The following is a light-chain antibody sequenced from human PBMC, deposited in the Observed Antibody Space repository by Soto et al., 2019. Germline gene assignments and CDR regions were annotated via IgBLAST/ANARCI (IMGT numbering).Light chain of an antibody. Sequence: DIEMTQSPATLSVSPGERATLSCRASQNVNSNLAWYQQKPGQAPRLLIYVASTRATGIPARFSGSGSGTEFTLTISSLQSEDSAVYYCQQYNNWPSWTFGQGTKVDI. CDR3: QQYNNWPSWT. V-gene: IGKV3-15*01. CDR1: QNVNSN. CDR2: VAS. J-gene: IGKJ1*01.